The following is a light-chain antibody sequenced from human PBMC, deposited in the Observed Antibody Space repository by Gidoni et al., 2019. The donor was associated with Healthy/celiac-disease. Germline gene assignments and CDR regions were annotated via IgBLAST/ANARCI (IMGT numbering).Light chain of an antibody. CDR1: QSVSSN. V-gene: IGKV3-15*01. Sequence: EIVMTPSPATLSVSPGERATLSCRASQSVSSNLAWYQQKPGQAPRLLNYGASTRATGIPARFSGSGSGTEFTLTISSLQSEDFAVYYCQQYNNWPLFGGGTKVEIK. CDR3: QQYNNWPL. J-gene: IGKJ4*01. CDR2: GAS.